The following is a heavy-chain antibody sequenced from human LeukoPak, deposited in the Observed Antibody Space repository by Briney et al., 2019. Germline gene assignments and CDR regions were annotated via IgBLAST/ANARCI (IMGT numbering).Heavy chain of an antibody. J-gene: IGHJ6*02. V-gene: IGHV4-30-4*01. CDR3: ARDGMTPFDYSYGMDV. D-gene: IGHD1-26*01. Sequence: SETLSLACTVSGGSISSGDYSWSWIRQPPGKGLEWIGYIYYSGSTDYNPSLKSRVTMSVDTSKNQFSLKLSSVTAADTAVYYCARDGMTPFDYSYGMDVWGQGTTVTVSS. CDR1: GGSISSGDYS. CDR2: IYYSGST.